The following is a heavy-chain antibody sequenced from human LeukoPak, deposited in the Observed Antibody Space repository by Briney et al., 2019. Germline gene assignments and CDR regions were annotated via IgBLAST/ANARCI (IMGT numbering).Heavy chain of an antibody. D-gene: IGHD4/OR15-4a*01. V-gene: IGHV5-51*01. CDR2: IYPGDSDT. CDR3: ARHKQPLGANDY. J-gene: IGHJ4*02. CDR1: GYSFSSNW. Sequence: GESLKISCKGSGYSFSSNWIAWVCQMPGKGLEWMGIIYPGDSDTRYSPSFQGQVTFSADKSINTAYLQWSNLKASDTAMYYCARHKQPLGANDYWGQGTLVTVSS.